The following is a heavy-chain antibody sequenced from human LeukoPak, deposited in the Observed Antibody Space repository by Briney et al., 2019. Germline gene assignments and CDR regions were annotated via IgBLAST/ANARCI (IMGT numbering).Heavy chain of an antibody. CDR3: ARDGYYYDISGYFDY. J-gene: IGHJ4*02. CDR2: ISYDGSNK. CDR1: GFTFSSYA. V-gene: IGHV3-30*04. Sequence: SGGSLRLSCAASGFTFSSYAMHWVRQAPGKGLEWVAVISYDGSNKYYADSVKGRFTISRDNSKNKLYLQMNSLRAEDTAVYYSARDGYYYDISGYFDYWGQGTLVTVSS. D-gene: IGHD3-22*01.